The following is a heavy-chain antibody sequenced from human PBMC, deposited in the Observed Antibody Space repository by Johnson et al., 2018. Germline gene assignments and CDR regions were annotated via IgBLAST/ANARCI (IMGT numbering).Heavy chain of an antibody. J-gene: IGHJ3*02. Sequence: VQLVESGGGLVQPGGSLRLSCAASGFTFSSYAMHWVRQAPGKGLEYVSAISSNGGSTYYANSVKGRFTISRDNSKNTLYIQMGSLRAEDMAVYYCASGYSYGWGAFDIWGQGTMVTVSS. CDR1: GFTFSSYA. D-gene: IGHD5-18*01. CDR2: ISSNGGST. CDR3: ASGYSYGWGAFDI. V-gene: IGHV3-64*01.